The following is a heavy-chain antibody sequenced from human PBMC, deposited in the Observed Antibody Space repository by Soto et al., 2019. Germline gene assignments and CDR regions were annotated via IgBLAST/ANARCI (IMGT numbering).Heavy chain of an antibody. V-gene: IGHV1-69*01. CDR2: IIPIFNTA. Sequence: QVQLVQSRAEVQEPGSSVKVSCKASGGRFTHYSFSWVRQAPGQGLVWMGEIIPIFNTANYAQKFEDRVTITADESTSTAYMELSGLRSDDTAVYFCARGQGQELVQGLDYWGQGTLVTVSS. CDR1: GGRFTHYS. J-gene: IGHJ4*02. CDR3: ARGQGQELVQGLDY. D-gene: IGHD6-13*01.